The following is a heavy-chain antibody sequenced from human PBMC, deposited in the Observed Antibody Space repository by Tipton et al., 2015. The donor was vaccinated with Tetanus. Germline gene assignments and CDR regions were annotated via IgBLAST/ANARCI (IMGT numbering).Heavy chain of an antibody. CDR3: ARRGSGDYYRVFDI. J-gene: IGHJ3*02. D-gene: IGHD3-22*01. CDR1: GFTFGDFY. CDR2: ISGSSKTI. Sequence: SLRLSCAASGFTFGDFYMTWIRQAPGKGLEWVSSISGSSKTINYADSVKGRFTISRDNAKNSLYLQMNSLTVDDTAVYYCARRGSGDYYRVFDIWGEGTMVTVSS. V-gene: IGHV3-11*01.